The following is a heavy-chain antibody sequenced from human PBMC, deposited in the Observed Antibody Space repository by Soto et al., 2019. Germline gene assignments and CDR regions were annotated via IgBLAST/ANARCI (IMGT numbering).Heavy chain of an antibody. V-gene: IGHV3-30*18. CDR1: GFTFSSYG. D-gene: IGHD1-26*01. CDR2: ISYDGSNK. CDR3: AKVRKSVGATTVQYYYYGMDV. Sequence: GGSLRLSCAASGFTFSSYGMHWVRQAPGKGLEWVAVISYDGSNKYYADSVKGRFTISRDNSKNTLYLQMNSLRAEDTAVYYCAKVRKSVGATTVQYYYYGMDVWGQGTTVTVSS. J-gene: IGHJ6*02.